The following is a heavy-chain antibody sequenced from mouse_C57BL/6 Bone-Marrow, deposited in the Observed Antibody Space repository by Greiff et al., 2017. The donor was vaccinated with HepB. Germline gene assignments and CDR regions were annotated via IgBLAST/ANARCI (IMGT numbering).Heavy chain of an antibody. D-gene: IGHD2-4*01. J-gene: IGHJ2*01. CDR3: ARDYDYDGSYYFDY. Sequence: VQLQESGAELARPGASVKLSCKASGYTFTSYGISWVKQRTGQGLEWIGEIYPRSGNTYYNEKFKGKATLTADKSSSTAYMELRSLTSEDSAVYFCARDYDYDGSYYFDYWGQGTTLTVSS. CDR2: IYPRSGNT. V-gene: IGHV1-81*01. CDR1: GYTFTSYG.